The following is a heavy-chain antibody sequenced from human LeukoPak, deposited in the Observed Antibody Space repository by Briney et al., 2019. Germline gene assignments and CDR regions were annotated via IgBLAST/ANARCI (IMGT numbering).Heavy chain of an antibody. CDR3: AGGYFDWLLSTGSLFNY. CDR2: IYYSGST. Sequence: SETLSLTCTVSGGSISSYYWSWIRQPPGKGLEWIGYIYYSGSTNYNPSLKSRVTISVDTSKNQFSLKLSSVTAADTAVYYCAGGYFDWLLSTGSLFNYWGQGTLVTVSS. D-gene: IGHD3-9*01. J-gene: IGHJ4*02. CDR1: GGSISSYY. V-gene: IGHV4-59*12.